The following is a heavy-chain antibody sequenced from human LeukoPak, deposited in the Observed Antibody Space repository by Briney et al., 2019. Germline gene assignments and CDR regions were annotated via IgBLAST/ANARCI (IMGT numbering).Heavy chain of an antibody. J-gene: IGHJ4*02. CDR2: ISSSTSYI. Sequence: AGGSLRLSCAASGFIFNNYWMNWVRQAPGKGLEWVSSISSSTSYIYYADSVKGRFTISKDNAKNSLYLQMNSLRAEDTAVYYCARAGGSTVSHSDYRGQGTLVTVSS. D-gene: IGHD4-17*01. CDR1: GFIFNNYW. CDR3: ARAGGSTVSHSDY. V-gene: IGHV3-21*01.